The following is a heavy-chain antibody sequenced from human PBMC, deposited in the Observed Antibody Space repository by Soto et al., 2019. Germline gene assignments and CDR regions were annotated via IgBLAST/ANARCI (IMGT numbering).Heavy chain of an antibody. CDR1: GGTMSDYF. D-gene: IGHD3-10*01. V-gene: IGHV4-59*01. J-gene: IGHJ4*02. CDR3: ARDGYDGSGSPFPAY. Sequence: SGSLSLTCTVSGGTMSDYFWSWIRQPPGRGLEWIGYVYYLGSTDYNPSLKSRVMISVDTSKRQFSLKLSSVTVADTAIYYCARDGYDGSGSPFPAYWGPGIQVTVSS. CDR2: VYYLGST.